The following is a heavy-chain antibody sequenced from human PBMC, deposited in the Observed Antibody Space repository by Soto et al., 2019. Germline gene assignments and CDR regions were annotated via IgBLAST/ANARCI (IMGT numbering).Heavy chain of an antibody. D-gene: IGHD3-10*01. J-gene: IGHJ4*02. CDR3: AKDYSGSESHSDF. V-gene: IGHV3-33*06. CDR1: GFSFSAYG. Sequence: QVQLVESGGGVVQPGTSLRLSCAASGFSFSAYGMHWVRQAPGKGLLWVADIWYDGSKEYYADSLKGRFTISRDNTKNSLSLPMSSLRAEDTAIYYGAKDYSGSESHSDFWCQGSLLTVSS. CDR2: IWYDGSKE.